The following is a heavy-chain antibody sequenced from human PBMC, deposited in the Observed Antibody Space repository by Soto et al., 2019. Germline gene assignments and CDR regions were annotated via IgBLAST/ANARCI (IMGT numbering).Heavy chain of an antibody. CDR3: ARVAEYYYDSSGYLNWFDP. Sequence: GGSLRLSCAASGFTFSSYSMNWVRQAPGKGLEWVSSISSSSSYIYYADSVKGRFTISRDNAKNSPYMQMNSLRAEDTAVYYCARVAEYYYDSSGYLNWFDPWRQGPLVPFSS. CDR1: GFTFSSYS. CDR2: ISSSSSYI. D-gene: IGHD3-22*01. V-gene: IGHV3-21*01. J-gene: IGHJ5*02.